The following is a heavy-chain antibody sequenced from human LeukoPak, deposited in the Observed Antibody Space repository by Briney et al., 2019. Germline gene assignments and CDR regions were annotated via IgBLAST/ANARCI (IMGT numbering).Heavy chain of an antibody. D-gene: IGHD1-26*01. CDR2: IRSKGNNYAT. CDR3: GPGSYSTDDAFDI. Sequence: GGSLRLSCAASGFNFSGSAVHWVRQASGKGLEWVGHIRSKGNNYATAYTASVKGRFTISRDDSKSTAHLQMNSLKTEDTAVYCSGPGSYSTDDAFDIWGQGTMVTVSS. J-gene: IGHJ3*02. V-gene: IGHV3-73*01. CDR1: GFNFSGSA.